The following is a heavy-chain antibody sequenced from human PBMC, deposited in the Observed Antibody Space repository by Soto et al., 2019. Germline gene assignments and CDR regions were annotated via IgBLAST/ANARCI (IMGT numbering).Heavy chain of an antibody. V-gene: IGHV3-23*01. J-gene: IGHJ4*02. CDR3: ARDRATFDY. D-gene: IGHD1-26*01. CDR2: ISGSGGST. CDR1: GFTFSSYA. Sequence: GGSLRLSCAASGFTFSSYAMSWVRQAPGKGLEWVSAISGSGGSTYYADSVRGRFTISRDNSKNTVFLQMNNLRAEDTAVYFCARDRATFDYWGQGTRVTVS.